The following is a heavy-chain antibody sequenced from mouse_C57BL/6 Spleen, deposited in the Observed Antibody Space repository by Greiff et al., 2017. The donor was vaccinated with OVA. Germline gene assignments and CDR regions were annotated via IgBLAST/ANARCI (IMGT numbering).Heavy chain of an antibody. Sequence: EVQLQHSGAELVKPGASVKLSCTASGFNIKDYYMHWVKQRTEQGLEWIGRIDPEDGETKYAPKFQGKATITADTSSNTAYLQLSSLTSEDTAVYYCASYYGSSSLGWYFDVWGTGTTVTVSS. V-gene: IGHV14-2*01. D-gene: IGHD1-1*01. CDR3: ASYYGSSSLGWYFDV. CDR2: IDPEDGET. CDR1: GFNIKDYY. J-gene: IGHJ1*03.